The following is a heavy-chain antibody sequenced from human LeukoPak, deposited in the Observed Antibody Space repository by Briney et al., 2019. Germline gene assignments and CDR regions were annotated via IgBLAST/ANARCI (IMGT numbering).Heavy chain of an antibody. Sequence: PSETLSLTCIVSGGSISNYYWSWIRQPPGKGLEWIGYIYYSGSTNYNPSLKSRVTISVDTSKNQFSLKLSSVTAADTAVYYCAGESIAVAGNRLGYYYGMDVWGQGTTVTVSS. D-gene: IGHD6-19*01. CDR2: IYYSGST. J-gene: IGHJ6*02. CDR3: AGESIAVAGNRLGYYYGMDV. V-gene: IGHV4-59*01. CDR1: GGSISNYY.